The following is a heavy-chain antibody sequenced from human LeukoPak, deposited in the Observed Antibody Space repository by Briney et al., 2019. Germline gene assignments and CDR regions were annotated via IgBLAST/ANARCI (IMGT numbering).Heavy chain of an antibody. Sequence: GGSLRLSCAASGFTFSRYAMNWVRQAPGKGLEWVSYINTDSSDIHYADSVKGRFTISRDNARNTLYLQLSSLRDEDSGVYYCARDTFQPGLIDSWGQGTLVTVSS. V-gene: IGHV3-21*06. D-gene: IGHD2-2*01. CDR1: GFTFSRYA. CDR3: ARDTFQPGLIDS. J-gene: IGHJ4*02. CDR2: INTDSSDI.